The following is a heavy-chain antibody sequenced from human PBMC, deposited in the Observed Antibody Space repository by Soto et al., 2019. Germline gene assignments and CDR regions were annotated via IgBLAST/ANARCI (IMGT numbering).Heavy chain of an antibody. CDR2: IYHSGST. J-gene: IGHJ5*02. CDR1: GGSISSGGYS. Sequence: QLQLQEPGSGRVKPSQTLSLTCAAPGGSISSGGYSWSWIRQPPGKGLEWIGYIYHSGSTYYNPSLKSRVTISVDRSKNQFSLKLSSVTAADTAVYYCARVPGPWGQGTLVTVSS. CDR3: ARVPGP. V-gene: IGHV4-30-2*01.